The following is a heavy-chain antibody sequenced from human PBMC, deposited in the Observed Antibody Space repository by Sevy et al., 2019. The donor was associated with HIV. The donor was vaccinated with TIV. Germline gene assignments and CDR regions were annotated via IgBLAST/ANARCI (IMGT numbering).Heavy chain of an antibody. CDR3: ARDTVYSSSWYGTWYNWFDP. CDR2: IIPIFGTA. D-gene: IGHD6-13*01. V-gene: IGHV1-69*01. Sequence: KISCKASGGTFSSYAISWVRQAPGQGLEWMGGIIPIFGTANYAQKFQGRVTITADESTSTAYMGLSSLRSEDTAVYYCARDTVYSSSWYGTWYNWFDPWGQGTLVTVSS. J-gene: IGHJ5*02. CDR1: GGTFSSYA.